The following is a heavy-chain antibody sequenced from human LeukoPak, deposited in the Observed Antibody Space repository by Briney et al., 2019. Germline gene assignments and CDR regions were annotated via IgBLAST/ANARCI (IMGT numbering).Heavy chain of an antibody. CDR3: VRDSLAVSNGLDI. D-gene: IGHD6-19*01. CDR2: INSAGHAI. CDR1: GFTLSRYS. V-gene: IGHV3-48*04. J-gene: IGHJ3*02. Sequence: GGSLRLSCAASGFTLSRYSMNWVRQVPGKGLEWTAYINSAGHAIYYADFVKGRFAISRDSTKNSLFLQMTSLRVEDTAVYFCVRDSLAVSNGLDIWGQGTTVIVSS.